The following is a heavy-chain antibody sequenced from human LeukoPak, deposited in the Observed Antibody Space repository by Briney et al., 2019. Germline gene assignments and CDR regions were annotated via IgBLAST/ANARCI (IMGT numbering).Heavy chain of an antibody. V-gene: IGHV3-48*03. Sequence: GGSLRLSCAAYAFTFYTYEMNWVRQAPGKGLEWISYISSSDSAINYADSVRGRFTISSYNAKNSLKLQMNSLKAEDTAFYYCAREGSRYFFDFWGQGILVTVSS. CDR1: AFTFYTYE. J-gene: IGHJ4*02. CDR2: ISSSDSAI. CDR3: AREGSRYFFDF.